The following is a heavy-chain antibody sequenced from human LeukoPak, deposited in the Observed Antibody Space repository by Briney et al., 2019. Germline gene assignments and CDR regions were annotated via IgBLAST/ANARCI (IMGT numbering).Heavy chain of an antibody. CDR1: GYTFTSYY. J-gene: IGHJ6*02. CDR3: ARDLGVVVPAAILYYYYYYGMDV. D-gene: IGHD2-2*01. CDR2: INPGGGST. V-gene: IGHV1-46*01. Sequence: ASVKVSCKASGYTFTSYYMHWVRQAPGQGLEWMGIINPGGGSTSYAQKFQGRVTMTRDTSTSTVYMELSSLGSEDTAVYYCARDLGVVVPAAILYYYYYYGMDVWGQGTTVTVSS.